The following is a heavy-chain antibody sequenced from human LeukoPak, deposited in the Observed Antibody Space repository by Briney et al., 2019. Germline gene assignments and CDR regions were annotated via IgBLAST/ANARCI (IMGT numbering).Heavy chain of an antibody. CDR2: INHSGST. CDR3: ARGGRYSAYHYDSSGSNDY. D-gene: IGHD3-22*01. Sequence: SETLSLTCAVYGGSFSGYYWSWIRQPPGKGLEWIGEINHSGSTNYNPSLKSRVTISVDTSKNQFSLKLSSVTAADTAVYYCARGGRYSAYHYDSSGSNDYWGQGTLVTVSS. V-gene: IGHV4-34*01. CDR1: GGSFSGYY. J-gene: IGHJ4*02.